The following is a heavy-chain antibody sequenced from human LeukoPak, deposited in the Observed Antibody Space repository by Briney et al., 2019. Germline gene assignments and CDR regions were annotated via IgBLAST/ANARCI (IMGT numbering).Heavy chain of an antibody. CDR1: GGSIGSGSYY. V-gene: IGHV4-61*02. CDR2: IYTSGST. CDR3: AASHSSSWPSDY. D-gene: IGHD6-13*01. Sequence: SETLSLTCTVSGGSIGSGSYYWSWIRQPAGKGLEWIGRIYTSGSTNYNPSLKSRVTISVDTSKNQFSLKLTSVTAADTAVYYCAASHSSSWPSDYWGQGTLVTVSS. J-gene: IGHJ4*02.